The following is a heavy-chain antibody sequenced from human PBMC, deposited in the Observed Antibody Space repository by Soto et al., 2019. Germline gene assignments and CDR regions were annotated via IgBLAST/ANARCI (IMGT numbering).Heavy chain of an antibody. CDR2: ISGTGYST. J-gene: IGHJ4*02. Sequence: EVQLLESGGGLVQPGGSLKLSCAASGFSFSSTSMSWVRQAPGKGLEWVSGISGTGYSTYYSDSVKGRCTISRDNSRNTLYLQLNTLRAGHKGTYYCAKSWADRWTTSYFEPWGQGNLVTVSS. V-gene: IGHV3-23*01. CDR3: AKSWADRWTTSYFEP. CDR1: GFSFSSTS. D-gene: IGHD4-17*01.